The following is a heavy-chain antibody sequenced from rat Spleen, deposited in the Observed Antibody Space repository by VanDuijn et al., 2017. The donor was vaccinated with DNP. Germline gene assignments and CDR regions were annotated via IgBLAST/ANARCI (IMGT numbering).Heavy chain of an antibody. CDR1: GFTFSDYY. V-gene: IGHV5-7*01. CDR3: AKAGGYSPWYFDY. D-gene: IGHD1-11*01. CDR2: ISPSGSRP. J-gene: IGHJ2*01. Sequence: EVQLVESGGGLVQPGRSLRLSCAASGFTFSDYYMAWVRQAPKKGLEWVAAISPSGSRPYSPDSVKGRFTISRDTAKSSLYLQMNSLRSEETATYYCAKAGGYSPWYFDYWGQGVMVTVSS.